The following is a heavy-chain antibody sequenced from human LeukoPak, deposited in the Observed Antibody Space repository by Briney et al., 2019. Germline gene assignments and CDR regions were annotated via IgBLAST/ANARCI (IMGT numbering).Heavy chain of an antibody. V-gene: IGHV3-30*18. D-gene: IGHD3-9*01. J-gene: IGHJ4*02. CDR2: ISHDGRNK. Sequence: PGGSLRLSSAASGFTFSRHGIHWVRQAPGKGLEWVAVISHDGRNKYYGDSVKGRFTISRDNSKNTLYLQMNSLRAEDTAVYYCAKVGLYYDILTGYLADYWGQGTLVTVSS. CDR1: GFTFSRHG. CDR3: AKVGLYYDILTGYLADY.